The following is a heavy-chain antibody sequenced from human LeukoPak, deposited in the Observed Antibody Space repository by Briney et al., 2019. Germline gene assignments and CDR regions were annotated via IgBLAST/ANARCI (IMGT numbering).Heavy chain of an antibody. Sequence: SETLSLSCAVYGGSFSGYYWSWIRQPPGKGLEWIGEINHSGSTNYNPSLKSRVTISVDTSKNQFSLKLSSVTAADTAVYYCARGLIYRGGYGQNVSNWFDPWGQGTLVTVSS. J-gene: IGHJ5*02. CDR3: ARGLIYRGGYGQNVSNWFDP. CDR2: INHSGST. CDR1: GGSFSGYY. V-gene: IGHV4-34*01. D-gene: IGHD5-12*01.